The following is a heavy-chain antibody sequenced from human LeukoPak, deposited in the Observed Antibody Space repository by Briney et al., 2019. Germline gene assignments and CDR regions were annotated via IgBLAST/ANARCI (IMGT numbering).Heavy chain of an antibody. D-gene: IGHD5-18*01. CDR3: ASESRGYSYGPDSGTHPDY. CDR2: IYSGGST. CDR1: GFTVSSNY. Sequence: PGGSLRLSCAASGFTVSSNYMSWVRQAPGKGLEWVSVIYSGGSTYYADSVKGRFTISRDNSKNTLYLQMNSLRAEDTAVYYCASESRGYSYGPDSGTHPDYWGQGTLVTVSS. J-gene: IGHJ4*02. V-gene: IGHV3-66*01.